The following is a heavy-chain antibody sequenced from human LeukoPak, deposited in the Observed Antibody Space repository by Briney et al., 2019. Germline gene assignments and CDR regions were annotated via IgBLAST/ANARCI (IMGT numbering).Heavy chain of an antibody. J-gene: IGHJ4*02. V-gene: IGHV1-24*01. CDR1: GYTLTELS. CDR2: FDPDDGET. Sequence: GASVKVSCKVSGYTLTELSMHWVRQAPGKGLEWMGGFDPDDGETIYAQKFQGRVTVTEDTSTDTAYMELSSLRSEDTAVYYCATGDSGSYGPLGYWGQGTLVTVSS. D-gene: IGHD1-26*01. CDR3: ATGDSGSYGPLGY.